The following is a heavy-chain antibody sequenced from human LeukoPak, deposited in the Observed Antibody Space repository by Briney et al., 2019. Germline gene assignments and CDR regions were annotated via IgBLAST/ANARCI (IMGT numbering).Heavy chain of an antibody. Sequence: GGSLRLSCVASGFTFDDYAMHWVRQAPGKGLEWVSGISWNSGSIGYADSVKGRFTISRDNAKNSLYLQMNSLRAEDTALYYCAKDRGAYYDFWSGYPTGYFDYWGQGTLVTVSS. J-gene: IGHJ4*02. V-gene: IGHV3-9*01. CDR1: GFTFDDYA. D-gene: IGHD3-3*01. CDR3: AKDRGAYYDFWSGYPTGYFDY. CDR2: ISWNSGSI.